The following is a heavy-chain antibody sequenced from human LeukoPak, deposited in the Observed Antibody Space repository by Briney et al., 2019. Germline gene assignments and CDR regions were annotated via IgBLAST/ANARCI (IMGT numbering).Heavy chain of an antibody. CDR2: IYWNDDK. CDR1: GFSLSTSGVG. V-gene: IGHV2-5*01. Sequence: SGPTLVNPTQTLTLTCTFSGFSLSTSGVGVGWIRQPPGKALEWLALIYWNDDKRYSLSLKSRLTITKDTSKNQVVLTMTNMDPVDTATYYCAHESTEASFDYWGQGTLVTSPQ. J-gene: IGHJ4*02. D-gene: IGHD2-2*01. CDR3: AHESTEASFDY.